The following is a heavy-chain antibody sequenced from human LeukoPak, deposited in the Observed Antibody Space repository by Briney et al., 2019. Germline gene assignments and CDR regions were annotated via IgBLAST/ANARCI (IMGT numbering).Heavy chain of an antibody. CDR1: GFPFSNPY. CDR2: IVASGGTT. V-gene: IGHV3-23*01. J-gene: IGHJ4*02. D-gene: IGHD3-22*01. CDR3: AKRGVVIRVILVGFHKEAYYFDS. Sequence: PGGSLRLSCAASGFPFSNPYRSWFRQAPGKGLDWVAGIVASGGTTNYADSVKGRFTISRDNPKNTLYLQMNSLRAEDTAVYFCAKRGVVIRVILVGFHKEAYYFDSWGQGALVTVSS.